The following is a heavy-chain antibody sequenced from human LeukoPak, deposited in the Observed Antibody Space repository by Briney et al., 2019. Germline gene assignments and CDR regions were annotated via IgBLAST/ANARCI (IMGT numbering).Heavy chain of an antibody. V-gene: IGHV1-3*01. J-gene: IGHJ4*02. Sequence: GASVKVSCKASGYILTSYVMHWVRQAPGQRLEWMGWINAGNGNTKYSQKFQGRVTITADKSTSTAYMELSSLRSEDTAVYYCASERGGVTHFDYWGQGTLVTVSS. CDR1: GYILTSYV. CDR2: INAGNGNT. D-gene: IGHD3-10*01. CDR3: ASERGGVTHFDY.